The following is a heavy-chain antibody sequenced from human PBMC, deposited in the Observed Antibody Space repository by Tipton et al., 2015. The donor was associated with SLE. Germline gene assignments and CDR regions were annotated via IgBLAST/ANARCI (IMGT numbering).Heavy chain of an antibody. J-gene: IGHJ4*02. CDR1: GGSISSGNYY. D-gene: IGHD2-8*01. CDR3: ARQRGNNGWSDY. V-gene: IGHV4-61*02. Sequence: TLSLTCTVSGGSISSGNYYWTWIRQPAGEGLEWIGRIFSRGGTNNNPSLKSRVTMSLDTSKNQFSLRVSSVTAADTAVYFCARQRGNNGWSDYWGQGILVTVSS. CDR2: IFSRGGT.